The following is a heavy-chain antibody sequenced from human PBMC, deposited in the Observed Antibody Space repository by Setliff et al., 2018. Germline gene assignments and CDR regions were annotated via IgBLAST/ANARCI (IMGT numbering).Heavy chain of an antibody. CDR3: ARRGERFFNWFDP. CDR1: GYSFSNFW. Sequence: GESLKISCKGSGYSFSNFWIGWVRQMPGKGLEWMGIIYPGDSHTRYSPSFQGQVTISTDTSINTAFLQWNNLKATDTAVYYCARRGERFFNWFDPWGQGTLVTVSS. V-gene: IGHV5-51*01. D-gene: IGHD2-21*01. J-gene: IGHJ5*02. CDR2: IYPGDSHT.